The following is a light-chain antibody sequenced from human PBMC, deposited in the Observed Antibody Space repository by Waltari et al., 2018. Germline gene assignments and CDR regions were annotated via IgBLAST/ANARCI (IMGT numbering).Light chain of an antibody. CDR2: DVS. CDR3: SSYTSSSTFV. CDR1: SSDVGGYNY. J-gene: IGLJ2*01. Sequence: QSALTQPASVSGSPGQSITISCTRTSSDVGGYNYVPWYQQHPGKAPKLMIYDVSKRPSGVSNRFSGSKSGNTASLTISGLQAEDEADYYCSSYTSSSTFVFGGGTKLTVL. V-gene: IGLV2-14*01.